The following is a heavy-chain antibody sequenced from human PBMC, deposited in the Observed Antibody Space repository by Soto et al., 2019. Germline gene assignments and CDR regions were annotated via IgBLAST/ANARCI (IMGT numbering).Heavy chain of an antibody. V-gene: IGHV4-4*02. Sequence: QVQLQESGPGLVKPSGTLSLTCAVSGDSISNSRCWTWVRQPPGTGLERIGDIFHSGDTNYNPSLTSGGLISVDNSHNQFPLQVSSVTASGSAVYYCDYSTVWYRHDVWGLGTVVTVSS. CDR1: GDSISNSRC. D-gene: IGHD6-13*01. CDR3: DYSTVWYRHDV. CDR2: IFHSGDT. J-gene: IGHJ3*01.